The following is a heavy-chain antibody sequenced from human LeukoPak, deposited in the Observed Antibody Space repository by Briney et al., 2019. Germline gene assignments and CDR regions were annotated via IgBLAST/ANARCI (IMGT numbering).Heavy chain of an antibody. J-gene: IGHJ4*02. V-gene: IGHV4-34*01. Sequence: SETLSLTCTVSGGSISSYYWTWIRQPPGKGLEWIGEINHSGSTNYNPSLKSRVTISVDTSKNQFPLKLSSVTAADTAVYYCARSSSGTIDYWGQGTLVTVSS. CDR2: INHSGST. D-gene: IGHD6-6*01. CDR3: ARSSSGTIDY. CDR1: GGSISSYY.